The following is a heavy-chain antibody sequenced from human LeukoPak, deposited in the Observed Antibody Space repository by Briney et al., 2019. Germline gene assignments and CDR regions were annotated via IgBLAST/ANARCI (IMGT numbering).Heavy chain of an antibody. CDR3: ARRPPYYYDSSGYYTGPNYYYYGMDV. V-gene: IGHV5-10-1*01. CDR2: IGPSDSYT. Sequence: GESLKISCKGSGYSFTSYWISWVRQMPGKGLEWMGRIGPSDSYTNYSPSFQGHVTISADKSISTAYLQWSSLKASDTAMYYCARRPPYYYDSSGYYTGPNYYYYGMDVWGQGTTVTVSS. CDR1: GYSFTSYW. D-gene: IGHD3-22*01. J-gene: IGHJ6*02.